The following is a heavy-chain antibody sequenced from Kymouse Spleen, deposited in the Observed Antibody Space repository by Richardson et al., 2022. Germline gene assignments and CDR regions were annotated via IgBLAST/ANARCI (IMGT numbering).Heavy chain of an antibody. CDR2: IYYSGST. CDR3: ARDHRYYDFWSGYYDWYFDL. D-gene: IGHD3-3*01. CDR1: GGSVSSGSYY. J-gene: IGHJ2*01. Sequence: QVQLQESGPGLVKPSETLSLTCTVSGGSVSSGSYYWSWIRQPPGKGLEWIGYIYYSGSTNYNPSLKSRVTISVDTSKNQFSLKLSSVTAADTAVYYCARDHRYYDFWSGYYDWYFDLWGRGTLVTVSS. V-gene: IGHV4-61*01.